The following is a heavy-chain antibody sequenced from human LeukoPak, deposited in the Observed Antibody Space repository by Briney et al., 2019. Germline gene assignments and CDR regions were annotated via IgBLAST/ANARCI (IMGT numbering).Heavy chain of an antibody. Sequence: PGGSLRLSCAASGFTFSSYWMHWVRQAPGKGLVWVSRINSDGSSTRYADSVKGRFTISRDNSKSTLYIQMNSLRAEDTAVYYCARAKPKNMVRGLIMRRESRYYFDYWGQGTLVTVSS. CDR2: INSDGSST. CDR1: GFTFSSYW. CDR3: ARAKPKNMVRGLIMRRESRYYFDY. J-gene: IGHJ4*02. D-gene: IGHD3-10*01. V-gene: IGHV3-74*01.